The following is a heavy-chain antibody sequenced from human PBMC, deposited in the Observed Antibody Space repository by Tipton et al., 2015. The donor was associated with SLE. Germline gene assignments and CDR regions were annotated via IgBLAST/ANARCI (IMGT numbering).Heavy chain of an antibody. Sequence: GSLRLSCAASGFTFSDYYMSWIRQAPGKGLEWVSHISSDSSTTYYADSVKGRFTISRDNAKNSLYLQMNSLRAEDTAVYYCATDRFHRGYGRGEFFFDYWGQGALVTVSS. J-gene: IGHJ4*02. CDR2: ISSDSSTT. D-gene: IGHD5-12*01. V-gene: IGHV3-11*01. CDR3: ATDRFHRGYGRGEFFFDY. CDR1: GFTFSDYY.